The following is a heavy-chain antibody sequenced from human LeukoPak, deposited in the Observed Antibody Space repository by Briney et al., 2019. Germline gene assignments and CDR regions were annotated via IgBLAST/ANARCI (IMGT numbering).Heavy chain of an antibody. V-gene: IGHV1-69*06. J-gene: IGHJ3*02. CDR3: GGGGGGAFDI. D-gene: IGHD3-16*01. CDR1: GGTFSSYA. CDR2: IIPIFGTA. Sequence: SVKVSCKASGGTFSSYAISWVRQAPGQGLEWMGGIIPIFGTANYAQKFQGRVTITANKSTSTGYMELSSLRCEDPAVYYWGGGGGGAFDIWGQGTMVTVSS.